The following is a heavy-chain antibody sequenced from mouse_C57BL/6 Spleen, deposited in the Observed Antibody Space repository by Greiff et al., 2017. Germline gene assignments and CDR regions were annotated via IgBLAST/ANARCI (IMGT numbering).Heavy chain of an antibody. CDR2: IHPNSGST. Sequence: QVQLQQPGAELVKPGASVKLSCKASGYTFTSYWMHWVKQRPGQGLEWIGMIHPNSGSTNYNEKFKSKATLTVDKSSSTAYMQLSSLTSEDSAVYYCARGTVVATPYAMDYGGQGTSVTVSS. V-gene: IGHV1-64*01. CDR3: ARGTVVATPYAMDY. J-gene: IGHJ4*01. D-gene: IGHD1-1*01. CDR1: GYTFTSYW.